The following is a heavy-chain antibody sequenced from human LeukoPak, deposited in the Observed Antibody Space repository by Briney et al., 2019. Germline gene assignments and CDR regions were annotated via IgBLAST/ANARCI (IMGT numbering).Heavy chain of an antibody. CDR1: GYTFTSYA. Sequence: ASVKVSCKASGYTFTSYAMNWVRQAPGQGLEWMGWINTNTGNPTYSQGFTGRFVFSLDTSVSTAYLKISSLKAEDTAVYYCARVYSSSWYYFDYWGQGTLVTVSS. D-gene: IGHD6-13*01. CDR3: ARVYSSSWYYFDY. J-gene: IGHJ4*02. V-gene: IGHV7-4-1*02. CDR2: INTNTGNP.